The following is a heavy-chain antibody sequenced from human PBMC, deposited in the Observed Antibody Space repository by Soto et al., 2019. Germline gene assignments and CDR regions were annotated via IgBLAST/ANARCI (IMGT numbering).Heavy chain of an antibody. CDR2: INHSGST. CDR3: ARDYYGMDV. J-gene: IGHJ6*02. CDR1: GGSFSVYY. Sequence: SEPLSLTCSVYGGSFSVYYWSWIRQPPGKGLEWIGEINHSGSTNYNPSLKSRVTISVDTSKNQFSLKLSSVTAADTAVYYCARDYYGMDVWGQGTTVTVSS. V-gene: IGHV4-34*01.